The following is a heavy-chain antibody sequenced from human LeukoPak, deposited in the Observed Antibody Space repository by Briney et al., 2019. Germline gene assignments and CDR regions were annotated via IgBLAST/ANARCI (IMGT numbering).Heavy chain of an antibody. CDR3: ARGGRDAFDI. J-gene: IGHJ3*02. Sequence: SGGSLRLSCAASGFTFSSYAMSWVRQAPGKGLEWVSTITYSGASTYYADSVKGRFTISRDNSKNTLFLQMNSLRAEDTAVYYCARGGRDAFDIWGQGTMVTVSS. CDR2: ITYSGAST. V-gene: IGHV3-23*01. CDR1: GFTFSSYA.